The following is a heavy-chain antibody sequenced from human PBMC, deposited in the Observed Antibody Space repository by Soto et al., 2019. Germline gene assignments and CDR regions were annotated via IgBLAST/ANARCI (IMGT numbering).Heavy chain of an antibody. CDR1: GFTFSSYW. D-gene: IGHD3-3*01. V-gene: IGHV3-74*01. CDR2: INSDGSST. CDR3: ARGNSPVAHDDNWFDA. J-gene: IGHJ5*02. Sequence: GGSLRLSCAASGFTFSSYWMHWVRHAPGKGLVWVSRINSDGSSTSYADSVKGRFTISRDNAKNTQYLQMNSLRAADTAVYYCARGNSPVAHDDNWFDAWCQGSVVAVSS.